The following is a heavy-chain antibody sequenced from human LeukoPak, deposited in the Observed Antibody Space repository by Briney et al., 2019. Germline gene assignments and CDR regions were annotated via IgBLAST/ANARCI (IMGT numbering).Heavy chain of an antibody. D-gene: IGHD2-2*02. CDR2: ISGSGGST. CDR3: AKMGDIVVVPAAILEGDDDY. V-gene: IGHV3-23*01. J-gene: IGHJ4*02. Sequence: GGSLRLSCAASGFTFSSYAMSWVRQAPGKGLEWVSAISGSGGSTYYADSVKGRFTISRDNSKNTLYLQMNSLRAEDTAVYYCAKMGDIVVVPAAILEGDDDYWGQGTLVTVSS. CDR1: GFTFSSYA.